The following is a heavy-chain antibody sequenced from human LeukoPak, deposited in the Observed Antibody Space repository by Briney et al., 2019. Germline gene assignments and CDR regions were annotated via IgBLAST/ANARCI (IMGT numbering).Heavy chain of an antibody. CDR1: GGTFSSYA. Sequence: SVKVSCKASGGTFSSYAISWVRQAPGQGLKWMGRIIPILGIANYAQKFQGRVTITADKSTSTAYMELSSLRSEDTAVYYCARDSSGWYPSIDYWGQGTLVTVSS. CDR3: ARDSSGWYPSIDY. V-gene: IGHV1-69*04. J-gene: IGHJ4*02. D-gene: IGHD6-19*01. CDR2: IIPILGIA.